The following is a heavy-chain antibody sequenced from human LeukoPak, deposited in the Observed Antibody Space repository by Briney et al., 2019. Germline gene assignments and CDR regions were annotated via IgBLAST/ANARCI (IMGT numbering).Heavy chain of an antibody. CDR1: GFTFSSYW. V-gene: IGHV3-7*01. J-gene: IGHJ4*02. CDR3: ARFGYYYPYFDY. Sequence: PGGSLRLSCAASGFTFSSYWMSWVRQAPGKGPEWVANIKQDGSEKYYVDSVKGRFTISRDNAKNSLCLQMNSLRAEDTAVYYCARFGYYYPYFDYWGQGTLVTVSS. D-gene: IGHD3-22*01. CDR2: IKQDGSEK.